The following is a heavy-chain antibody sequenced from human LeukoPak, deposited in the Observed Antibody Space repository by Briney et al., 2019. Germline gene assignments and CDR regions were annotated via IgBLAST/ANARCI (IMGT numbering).Heavy chain of an antibody. CDR1: GGSIISSGYY. Sequence: SETLSLTCTVSGGSIISSGYYWSWIRQRPGEGLEWIGYIYSSGSTYYNPSLKSRITISRDTSKNQFSLRLSSVTAADTAVYYCARDRDSGSGSSPYWGQGTLVTVSS. J-gene: IGHJ4*02. CDR3: ARDRDSGSGSSPY. D-gene: IGHD3-10*01. CDR2: IYSSGST. V-gene: IGHV4-31*03.